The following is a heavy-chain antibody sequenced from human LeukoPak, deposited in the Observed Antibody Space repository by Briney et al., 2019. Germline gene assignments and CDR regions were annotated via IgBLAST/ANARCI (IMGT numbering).Heavy chain of an antibody. CDR3: ARQKARWYFDL. Sequence: TSSETLSLTCTVSGGSISNSGYHWGWIRQSSGKGLEWIGNIYFLGSTSYNPSLRSRVSISVVTSKNQFSLKLSSVTAADTAVYYCARQKARWYFDLWGRGALVTVSS. J-gene: IGHJ2*01. V-gene: IGHV4-39*01. CDR1: GGSISNSGYH. CDR2: IYFLGST.